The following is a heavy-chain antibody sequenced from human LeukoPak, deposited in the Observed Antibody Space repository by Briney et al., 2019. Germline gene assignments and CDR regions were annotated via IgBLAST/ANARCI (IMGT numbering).Heavy chain of an antibody. Sequence: GGSLRLSCAASGFIFSNYEMNWVRQAPGKGLEWVSYISSSGSTRHYADSVKGRFTISRDNAKNSLYLQINSLRADNTPVYYCSRVNSSSSGNVFDYWGQGTLVAVSS. CDR1: GFIFSNYE. D-gene: IGHD6-6*01. J-gene: IGHJ4*02. CDR3: SRVNSSSSGNVFDY. CDR2: ISSSGSTR. V-gene: IGHV3-48*03.